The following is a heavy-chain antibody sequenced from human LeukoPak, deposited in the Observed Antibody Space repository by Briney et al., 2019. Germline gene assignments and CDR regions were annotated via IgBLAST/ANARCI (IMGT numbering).Heavy chain of an antibody. CDR3: ARHVIGRGYFDY. CDR2: IYHSGST. D-gene: IGHD3-10*01. CDR1: GYSISSGYY. V-gene: IGHV4-38-2*02. Sequence: TSETLSLTCTVSGYSISSGYYWGWIRQPPGKGLEWIGSIYHSGSTYYNPSLKSRVTISVDTSKNQFSLKLSSVTAADTAVYYCARHVIGRGYFDYWGQGTLVTVSS. J-gene: IGHJ4*02.